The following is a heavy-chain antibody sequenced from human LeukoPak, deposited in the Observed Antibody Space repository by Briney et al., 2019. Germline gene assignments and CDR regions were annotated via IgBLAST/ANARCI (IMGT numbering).Heavy chain of an antibody. D-gene: IGHD6-19*01. Sequence: GASVKVSCKASGYTFTGYYMHWVRQAPGQGLEWMGWINPNSGGTNYAQKFQGRVTMTRDTSISTAYMELSRLRSDDTAVYYCARLGNPGYSSGWFKLDPWGQGTLVTVSS. CDR2: INPNSGGT. CDR3: ARLGNPGYSSGWFKLDP. J-gene: IGHJ5*02. CDR1: GYTFTGYY. V-gene: IGHV1-2*02.